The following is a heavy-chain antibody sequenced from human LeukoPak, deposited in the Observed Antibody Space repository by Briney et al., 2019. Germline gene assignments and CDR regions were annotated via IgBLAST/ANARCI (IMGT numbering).Heavy chain of an antibody. J-gene: IGHJ6*03. CDR3: ARSSSSRRVRRYYYYMDV. CDR1: GGTLSNFA. D-gene: IGHD6-13*01. V-gene: IGHV1-69*13. Sequence: SVKVSCRASGGTLSNFAISWVRQAPGQGLEWMGGIIPFSGTPDYAQKFQGRVTITADDSANTVYMELSSLRSEDTAVYYCARSSSSRRVRRYYYYMDVWGKGTTVTVSS. CDR2: IIPFSGTP.